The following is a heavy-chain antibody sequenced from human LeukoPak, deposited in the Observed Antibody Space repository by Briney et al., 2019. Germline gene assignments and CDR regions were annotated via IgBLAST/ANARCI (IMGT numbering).Heavy chain of an antibody. J-gene: IGHJ5*02. CDR2: IYHSGST. Sequence: SETLSLTCAVSGGSISSSNWWSWVRQPPGKGLEGIGEIYHSGSTYYNPSLKSRVTISVDTSKNQSSMKLSSVTAADTAVYYCAGGRYGSGSYYGDWFDPWGQGSQVIVSS. CDR3: AGGRYGSGSYYGDWFDP. V-gene: IGHV4-4*02. CDR1: GGSISSSNW. D-gene: IGHD3-10*01.